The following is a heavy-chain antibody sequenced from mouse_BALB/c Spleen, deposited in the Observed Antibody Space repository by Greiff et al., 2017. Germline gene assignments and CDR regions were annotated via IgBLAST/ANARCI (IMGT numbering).Heavy chain of an antibody. Sequence: EVMLVESGGGLVKPGGSLKLSCAASGFTFSSYAMSWVRQTPEKRLEWVASISSGGSTYYPDSVKGRFTISRNNARNILYLQMSSLRSEDTAMYCSARGLGNYGYAMDYWGQGTSVTVSS. J-gene: IGHJ4*01. D-gene: IGHD2-1*01. CDR3: ARGLGNYGYAMDY. V-gene: IGHV5-6-5*01. CDR2: ISSGGST. CDR1: GFTFSSYA.